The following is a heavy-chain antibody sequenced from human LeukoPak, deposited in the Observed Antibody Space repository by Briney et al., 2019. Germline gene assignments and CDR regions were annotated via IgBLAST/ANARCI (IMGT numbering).Heavy chain of an antibody. CDR1: GGSISSYY. CDR3: ARLRYDSSGYYPRIDY. J-gene: IGHJ4*02. V-gene: IGHV4-59*01. CDR2: IYYSGST. D-gene: IGHD3-22*01. Sequence: SSETLSLTCTVSGGSISSYYWSWIRQPPGKGLEWIGYIYYSGSTNYNPSLKSRVTISVDTSKSQFSLKLSSVTAADTAVYYCARLRYDSSGYYPRIDYWGQGTLVTVSS.